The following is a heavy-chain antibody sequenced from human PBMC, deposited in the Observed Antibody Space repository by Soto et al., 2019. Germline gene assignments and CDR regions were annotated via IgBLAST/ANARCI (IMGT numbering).Heavy chain of an antibody. CDR3: ARDVYYDSSGYCIDY. D-gene: IGHD3-22*01. J-gene: IGHJ4*02. V-gene: IGHV3-21*01. Sequence: PGGSLRLSCAASGFTFSSYSMNWVRQAPGKGLEWVSSISSSSSYIYYADSVKGRFTISRDNAKNSLYLQMNSLRAEDTAVYYCARDVYYDSSGYCIDYWGQGTLVTVSS. CDR1: GFTFSSYS. CDR2: ISSSSSYI.